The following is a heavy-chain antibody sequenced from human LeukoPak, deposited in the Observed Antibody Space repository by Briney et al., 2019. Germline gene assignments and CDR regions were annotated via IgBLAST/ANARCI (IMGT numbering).Heavy chain of an antibody. CDR3: AKLTTDTAMVSNVDY. CDR2: ISYDGSNK. J-gene: IGHJ4*02. CDR1: GFTFSSYA. Sequence: GGSLRLSCAASGFTFSSYAMHWVRQAPGKGLEWVAVISYDGSNKYYADSVKGRFTISRDNSKNTLYLQMNSLRAEDTAVYYCAKLTTDTAMVSNVDYWGQGTLVTVSS. V-gene: IGHV3-30-3*02. D-gene: IGHD5-18*01.